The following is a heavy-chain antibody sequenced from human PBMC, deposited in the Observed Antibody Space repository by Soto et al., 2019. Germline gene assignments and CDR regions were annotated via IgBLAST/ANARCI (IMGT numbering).Heavy chain of an antibody. CDR1: GFNFKAYG. Sequence: QVRLVESGGGVVQPGRSLRLSCVASGFNFKAYGIHWVRQAPGKGLEWVAVISTDGGKQHLADSVKGRFTMSRDNLKNSLYLQMNNVRPEDTAVYFCAVGGGDLSLTPFDYWGQGSLVTVSS. D-gene: IGHD3-16*02. J-gene: IGHJ4*02. CDR3: AVGGGDLSLTPFDY. CDR2: ISTDGGKQ. V-gene: IGHV3-30-3*01.